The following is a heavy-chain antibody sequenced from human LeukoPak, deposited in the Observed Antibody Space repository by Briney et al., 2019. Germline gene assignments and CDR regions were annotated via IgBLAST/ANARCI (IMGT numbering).Heavy chain of an antibody. Sequence: SETLSLTCTVSGGSVSSGSYYWSWIRQPPGKGLEWIGYIYHSGSTYYNPSLKSRVTISVDRSKNQFSLKLSSVTAADTAVYYCARGSAAMVTDWGQGTLVTVSS. CDR2: IYHSGST. CDR1: GGSVSSGSYY. D-gene: IGHD5-18*01. V-gene: IGHV4-30-2*01. J-gene: IGHJ4*02. CDR3: ARGSAAMVTD.